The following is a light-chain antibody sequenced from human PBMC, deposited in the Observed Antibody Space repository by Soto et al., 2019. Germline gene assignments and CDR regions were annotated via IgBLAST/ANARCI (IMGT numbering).Light chain of an antibody. V-gene: IGKV3-20*01. CDR2: GAS. CDR3: QHYNSYSEA. J-gene: IGKJ1*01. CDR1: QSVSGSY. Sequence: EIVLTQSPGTLSLSPGERATLSFRASQSVSGSYLAWYQQKPGQAPRLLIYGASSRATGIPDRFSGTGSGTEFTLTISSLQPDDFATYYCQHYNSYSEAFGQGTKVDIK.